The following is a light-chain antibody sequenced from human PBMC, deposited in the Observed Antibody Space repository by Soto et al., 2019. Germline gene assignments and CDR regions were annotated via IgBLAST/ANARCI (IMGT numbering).Light chain of an antibody. CDR2: GAS. CDR1: QGISSY. J-gene: IGKJ1*01. CDR3: HQLNSYPRT. Sequence: QLTQSPSSLSASVGDSVSITCRASQGISSYLAWYQQKPGRAPKLLIYGASTLQSGVPSRFSGTGSETDFTLTISSLQPEDFATYYCHQLNSYPRTFGQGTKVDIK. V-gene: IGKV1-9*01.